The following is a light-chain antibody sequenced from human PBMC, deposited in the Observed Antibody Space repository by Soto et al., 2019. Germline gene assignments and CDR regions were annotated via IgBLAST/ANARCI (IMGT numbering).Light chain of an antibody. CDR3: HQTYTSHPWS. Sequence: DIQMTQSPSSLSASVGDRITITCRASQTIGKYLNWYQQKEGRAPKILINTASTLQVGVPSRFSGSGSGTDFTLIISNLQPEDFATYYCHQTYTSHPWSFGQGTKVEI. V-gene: IGKV1-39*01. CDR2: TAS. J-gene: IGKJ1*01. CDR1: QTIGKY.